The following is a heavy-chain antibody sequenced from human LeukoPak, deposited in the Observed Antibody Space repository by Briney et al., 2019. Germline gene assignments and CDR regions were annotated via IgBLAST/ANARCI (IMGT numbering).Heavy chain of an antibody. D-gene: IGHD1-26*01. CDR3: AKDKGFRWELGPFDY. V-gene: IGHV3-33*06. CDR2: IWYDGSNK. J-gene: IGHJ4*02. Sequence: PGRSLRLSCAASGFTFSSYGMHWVRQAPGKGLEWVAVIWYDGSNKYYADSVKGRFTISRDNSKNTLYLQMNSLRAEDTAVYYCAKDKGFRWELGPFDYWGQGTLVTVYS. CDR1: GFTFSSYG.